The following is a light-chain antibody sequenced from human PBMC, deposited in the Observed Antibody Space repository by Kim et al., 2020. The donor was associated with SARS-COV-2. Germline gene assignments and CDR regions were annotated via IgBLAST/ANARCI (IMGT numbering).Light chain of an antibody. V-gene: IGKV1-27*01. CDR2: ATS. CDR1: QGISNY. CDR3: QKYDSDPWT. Sequence: DIQMTQSPSSLSASVGDEVTITCRASQGISNYLAWYQQKPGKAPTLLIYATSTLQSGVPSRFRGSRSGTDFTLIITRLQPEDVATYYCQKYDSDPWTFGQGTKVDIK. J-gene: IGKJ1*01.